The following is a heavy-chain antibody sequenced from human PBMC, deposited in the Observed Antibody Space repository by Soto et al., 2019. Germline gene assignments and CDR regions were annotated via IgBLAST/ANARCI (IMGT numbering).Heavy chain of an antibody. V-gene: IGHV4-59*01. D-gene: IGHD2-2*02. Sequence: SETLSLTCTVSGGSISSYYWSWIRRPPGKGLEWIGYIYYSGSTNYNPSLKSRVTISVDTSKNQFSLKLSSVTAADTAVYYCARDLYCSSTSCYKGWFDPWGQGTLVTVSS. CDR1: GGSISSYY. CDR2: IYYSGST. CDR3: ARDLYCSSTSCYKGWFDP. J-gene: IGHJ5*02.